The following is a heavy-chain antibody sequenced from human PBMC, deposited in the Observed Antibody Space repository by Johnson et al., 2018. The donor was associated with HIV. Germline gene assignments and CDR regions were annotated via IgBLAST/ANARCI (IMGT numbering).Heavy chain of an antibody. Sequence: QVQLVESGGGVVQPGRSLRLSCAASGFTFSSYAVHWVRQAPGKGLEWVAVISYDGSNKYYADSVKGRFTISRDNTKNTLDVKMNSLRAEDTAVYFCAREPGRRELRRDAFDIWGQGTMVTVSS. D-gene: IGHD1-26*01. CDR3: AREPGRRELRRDAFDI. CDR1: GFTFSSYA. J-gene: IGHJ3*02. CDR2: ISYDGSNK. V-gene: IGHV3-30-3*01.